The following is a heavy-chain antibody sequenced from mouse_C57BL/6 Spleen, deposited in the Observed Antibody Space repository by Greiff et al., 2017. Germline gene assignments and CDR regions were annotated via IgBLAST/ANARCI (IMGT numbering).Heavy chain of an antibody. D-gene: IGHD1-3*01. V-gene: IGHV1-50*01. CDR2: IDPSDSYT. CDR1: GYTFTSYW. CDR3: ARELKAY. J-gene: IGHJ3*01. Sequence: VQLQQPGAELVKPGASVKLSCKASGYTFTSYWMQWVKQRPGQGLEWIGEIDPSDSYTNYNQKFKGKATLTVDTSSSTAYMQLSSLTSEDSAVYYCARELKAYWGKGTLVTVSA.